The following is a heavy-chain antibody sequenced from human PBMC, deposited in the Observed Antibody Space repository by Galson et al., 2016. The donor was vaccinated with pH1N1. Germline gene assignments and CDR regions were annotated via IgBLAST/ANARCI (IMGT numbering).Heavy chain of an antibody. CDR2: IYTSGST. J-gene: IGHJ4*02. CDR1: HGSINPYY. CDR3: ASSPIASGGDYYFDS. V-gene: IGHV4-4*07. D-gene: IGHD2-21*01. Sequence: ETLSLTCTVSHGSINPYYWSWIRQSAGRGLEWIGRIYTSGSTNYNPSLNSRVTMSVDSSKNQFSLRLTSVTAADTGVYFCASSPIASGGDYYFDSWGQGTPVAVSS.